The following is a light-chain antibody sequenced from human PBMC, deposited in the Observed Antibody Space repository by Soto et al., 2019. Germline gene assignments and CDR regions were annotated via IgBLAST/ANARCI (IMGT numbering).Light chain of an antibody. CDR3: QQRSSWPRT. Sequence: EIVLTQSPPTLSASPWERATLXWRASENVRTFVDWYQQKPGQAPRLLIYGASNRATDIPARFSGSGSGTDFTLTISRLEPEDFAVYYCQQRSSWPRTFGQGTKVDIK. CDR2: GAS. J-gene: IGKJ1*01. CDR1: ENVRTF. V-gene: IGKV3-11*01.